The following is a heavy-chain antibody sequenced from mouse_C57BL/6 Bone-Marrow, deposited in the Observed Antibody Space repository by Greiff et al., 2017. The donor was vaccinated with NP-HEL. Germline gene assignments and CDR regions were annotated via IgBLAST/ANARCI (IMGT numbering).Heavy chain of an antibody. CDR2: IDPENGDT. J-gene: IGHJ4*01. Sequence: EVQLQQSGAELVRPGASVKLSCTASGFNIKDDYMHWVKQRPEQGLEWIGWIDPENGDTEYASKFQGKATIPADTSSNTAYLQLSSLTSEDTAVYYCTLITTVVPYAMDYWGQGTSVTVSS. V-gene: IGHV14-4*01. CDR3: TLITTVVPYAMDY. D-gene: IGHD1-1*01. CDR1: GFNIKDDY.